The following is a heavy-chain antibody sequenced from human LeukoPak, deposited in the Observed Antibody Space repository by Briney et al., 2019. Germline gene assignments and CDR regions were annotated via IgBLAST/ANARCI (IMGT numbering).Heavy chain of an antibody. CDR1: GGSISSYY. D-gene: IGHD6-6*01. J-gene: IGHJ4*02. Sequence: ETLSLTCTVSGGSISSYYWSWVRQPPGKGLEWVSTISSSGGSTFYAESVKGRFTISRDNNENTLYLQMNSLRVEDTAVYYCARAAQVTGRPNLGGHFDYWGQGTLVTVSS. CDR3: ARAAQVTGRPNLGGHFDY. V-gene: IGHV3-23*01. CDR2: ISSSGGST.